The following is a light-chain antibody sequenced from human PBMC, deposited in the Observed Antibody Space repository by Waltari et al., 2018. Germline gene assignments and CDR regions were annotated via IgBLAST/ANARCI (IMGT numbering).Light chain of an antibody. V-gene: IGLV3-19*01. J-gene: IGLJ2*01. CDR2: GKN. CDR3: SSRELSGHVV. CDR1: ILRTYY. Sequence: SSDLTQDPAVSVAWAQTVRITCQGHILRTYYGNWYRQKPGQPPELVSYGKNNRPSGIPDRFSASSSGNTAALIITGAQAEDEADYYCSSRELSGHVVFGGGTRLTVL.